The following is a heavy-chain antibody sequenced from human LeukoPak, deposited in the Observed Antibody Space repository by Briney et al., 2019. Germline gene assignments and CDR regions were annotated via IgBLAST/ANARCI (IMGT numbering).Heavy chain of an antibody. CDR1: GFTFSDYS. CDR2: ISSRSTYR. J-gene: IGHJ3*02. V-gene: IGHV3-21*01. Sequence: GGSLRLSCAASGFTFSDYSMNWVRQAPGKGLEWVSSISSRSTYRYYADSVKGRFTISRDNAKNTVYLQMNSLRVEDTAVYYCIRDFGSVGATNAFDIWGQGTMVTVSS. CDR3: IRDFGSVGATNAFDI. D-gene: IGHD1-26*01.